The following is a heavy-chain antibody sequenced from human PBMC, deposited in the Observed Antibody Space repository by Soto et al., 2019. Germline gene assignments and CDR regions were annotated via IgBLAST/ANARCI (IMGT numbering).Heavy chain of an antibody. Sequence: SETLSLTCTVSGGSISSGGYYWSWIRQQPGKGQEWIGYIYYSGSTYYNKSLKSRVTISVDTSKNQLSLKLSSVTAADTAVYYCAITSYDSSGYYYLDYWGQGTLVTVSS. V-gene: IGHV4-31*02. CDR3: AITSYDSSGYYYLDY. J-gene: IGHJ4*02. D-gene: IGHD3-22*01. CDR2: IYYSGST. CDR1: GGSISSGGYY.